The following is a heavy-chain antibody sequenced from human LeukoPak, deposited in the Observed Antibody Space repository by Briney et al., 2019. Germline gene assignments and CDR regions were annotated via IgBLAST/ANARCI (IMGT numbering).Heavy chain of an antibody. D-gene: IGHD3-16*01. CDR1: GFTFSDYY. Sequence: GGSLRLSCAASGFTFSDYYMSWIRQAPGKGLEWVSYISSSGSTIYYADSVKGRFTISRDNAKNSPYLQMNSLRAEDTAVYYCAKDRGGAPPYYFDYWGQGTLVTVSS. CDR2: ISSSGSTI. CDR3: AKDRGGAPPYYFDY. V-gene: IGHV3-11*01. J-gene: IGHJ4*02.